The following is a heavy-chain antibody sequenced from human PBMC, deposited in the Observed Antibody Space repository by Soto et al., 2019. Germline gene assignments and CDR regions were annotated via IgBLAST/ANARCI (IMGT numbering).Heavy chain of an antibody. V-gene: IGHV2-70*01. CDR3: ARIRGWHYYDSSGYYYFDY. J-gene: IGHJ4*02. CDR2: IDWDDDK. Sequence: SGPTLVNPTQTLTLTCTFSGFSLSTSGMCVSWIRQPPGKALEWLALIDWDDDKYYSTSLKTRLTISKDTSKNQVVLTMTNMDPVDTATYYCARIRGWHYYDSSGYYYFDYWGQGTLVTVSS. CDR1: GFSLSTSGMC. D-gene: IGHD3-22*01.